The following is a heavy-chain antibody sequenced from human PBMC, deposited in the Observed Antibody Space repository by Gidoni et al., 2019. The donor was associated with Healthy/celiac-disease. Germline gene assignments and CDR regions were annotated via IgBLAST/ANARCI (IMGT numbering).Heavy chain of an antibody. J-gene: IGHJ6*02. V-gene: IGHV3-23*01. CDR1: GFPFSSYA. CDR2: ISGSGGST. Sequence: EVQLLESGGGLVQPGGSLRLSCAASGFPFSSYAMSWVRQAPGKGLEWVSAISGSGGSTYYADSVKGRFTISRDNSKNTLYLQMNSLRAEDTAVYYCAKGQYSSGWYGHYYYYGMDVWGQGTTVTVSS. CDR3: AKGQYSSGWYGHYYYYGMDV. D-gene: IGHD6-19*01.